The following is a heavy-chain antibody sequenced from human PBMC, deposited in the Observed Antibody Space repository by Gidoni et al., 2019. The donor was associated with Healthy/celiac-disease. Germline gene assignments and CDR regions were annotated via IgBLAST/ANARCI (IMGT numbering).Heavy chain of an antibody. J-gene: IGHJ2*01. CDR1: GGSISSGGYY. V-gene: IGHV4-31*03. CDR2: IYYSGST. CDR3: ARDLEAYGANWYFDL. D-gene: IGHD4-17*01. Sequence: QVQLQESGPGLVKPSQTLSLTCTVSGGSISSGGYYWSWIRQHPGKGLEWIGYIYYSGSTSYNPSLKSRVTISVDTSKNQFSLKLSSVTAADTAVYYCARDLEAYGANWYFDLWGRGTLVTVSS.